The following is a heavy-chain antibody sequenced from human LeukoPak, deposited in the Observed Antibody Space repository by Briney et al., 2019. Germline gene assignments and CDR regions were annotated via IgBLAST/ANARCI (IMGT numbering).Heavy chain of an antibody. Sequence: GGSLRLSCAASGFTFSSYGMHWVRQAPGKGLEWVAVIWYDGSNKYYADSVKGRFTISRDNSKNTLYLQMNSLRAEDTAVYYCAKSGGYNYLPHGDLDCWGQGTLVTVSS. V-gene: IGHV3-33*06. J-gene: IGHJ4*02. CDR2: IWYDGSNK. CDR1: GFTFSSYG. D-gene: IGHD5-24*01. CDR3: AKSGGYNYLPHGDLDC.